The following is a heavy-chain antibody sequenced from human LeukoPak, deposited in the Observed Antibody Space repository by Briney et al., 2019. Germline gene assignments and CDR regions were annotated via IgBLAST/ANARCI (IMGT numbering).Heavy chain of an antibody. CDR1: GGTFSSYA. CDR3: ARDNAEGFCSGGTCYGDAFDI. J-gene: IGHJ3*02. V-gene: IGHV1-2*02. Sequence: ASVKVSCKASGGTFSSYAISWVRQAPGQRLEWMGWINPNSGGTNYAQKFQARVTMTRDTPISTAYMELSRLASDDTAVYYCARDNAEGFCSGGTCYGDAFDIWGQGTMITVSS. D-gene: IGHD2-15*01. CDR2: INPNSGGT.